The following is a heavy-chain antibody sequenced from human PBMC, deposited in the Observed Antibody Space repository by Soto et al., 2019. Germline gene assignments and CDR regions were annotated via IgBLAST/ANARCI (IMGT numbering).Heavy chain of an antibody. CDR3: ARDVPSRYCDL. Sequence: QVRLQQWGAGLLKPSETLSLTCAVYGASFSDSYWNWIRQPPGKGLEWIGEINHSGSTIYNTSLERRVSISLDTSRKQFTLKVRSATAADTAVYYCARDVPSRYCDLWGRGTPVSVSS. V-gene: IGHV4-34*01. J-gene: IGHJ2*01. CDR2: INHSGST. CDR1: GASFSDSY. D-gene: IGHD2-2*01.